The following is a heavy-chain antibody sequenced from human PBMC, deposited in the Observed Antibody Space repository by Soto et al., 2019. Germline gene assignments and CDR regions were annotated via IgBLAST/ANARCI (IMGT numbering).Heavy chain of an antibody. CDR3: ARGREYYDFWSGYRKTDYYYYYGMDV. J-gene: IGHJ6*02. V-gene: IGHV4-34*01. Sequence: KSSETLSLTCAVYGGSFSGYYWSWIRQPPGKGLEWIGEINHSGSTNYNPSLKSRVTISVDTSKNQFSLKLSSVTAADTAVYYCARGREYYDFWSGYRKTDYYYYYGMDVWGQGTTVTVSS. CDR2: INHSGST. CDR1: GGSFSGYY. D-gene: IGHD3-3*01.